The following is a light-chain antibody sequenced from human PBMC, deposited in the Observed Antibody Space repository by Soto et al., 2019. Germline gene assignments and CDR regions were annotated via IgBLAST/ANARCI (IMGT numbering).Light chain of an antibody. CDR2: GAS. Sequence: XIVLTXSPGTXSLSPGEGATLSCRASQSIGXXFLAWYQQRRGQAPRLLIHGASNRATGIPDRFSGSGSGTDFTLTITRLEPXDFAXXYXXXXGGSPRTFGQGTKVEVK. CDR1: QSIGXXF. J-gene: IGKJ1*01. CDR3: XXXGGSPRT. V-gene: IGKV3-20*01.